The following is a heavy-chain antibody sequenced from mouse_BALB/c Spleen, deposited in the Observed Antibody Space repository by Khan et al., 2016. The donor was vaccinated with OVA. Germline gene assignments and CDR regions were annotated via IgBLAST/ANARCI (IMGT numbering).Heavy chain of an antibody. V-gene: IGHV3-2*02. CDR3: ARGNYYGYYFDY. D-gene: IGHD1-1*01. CDR1: GYSITSGYA. CDR2: ISYSGVT. J-gene: IGHJ2*01. Sequence: EVQLQESGPGLVKPSQSLSLTCTVTGYSITSGYAWNWIRQFPGNKLEWMGYISYSGVTSYTPSLKSRISITRDTSKNQFFLQFNSVTTADTATYYCARGNYYGYYFDYWGQGTTLTVSS.